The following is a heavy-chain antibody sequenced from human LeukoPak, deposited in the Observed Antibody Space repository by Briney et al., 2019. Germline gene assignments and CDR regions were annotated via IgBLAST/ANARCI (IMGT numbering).Heavy chain of an antibody. J-gene: IGHJ5*02. Sequence: GGSLRLSCAASGFTFNDYYMSWIRQAPGKGLEWLSYINIGGTNTHYADSVKARFTISRDNAKKSLYLEMNNLRAEDTAVYYCATDGAGFDTWGQGVLVTVSS. CDR2: INIGGTNT. CDR3: ATDGAGFDT. V-gene: IGHV3-11*01. CDR1: GFTFNDYY.